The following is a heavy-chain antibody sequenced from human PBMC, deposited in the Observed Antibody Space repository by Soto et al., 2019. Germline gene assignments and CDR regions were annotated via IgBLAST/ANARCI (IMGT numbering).Heavy chain of an antibody. Sequence: QVQLVQSGAEVKKPGASVKVSCKASGYTFTSYGISWVRQAPGQGLEWMGWISAYNGNTNYAQKLQGRVTMTTDTSTSTAYMELRRLRSDDTAVYYCAREVRPHNVYYYYGMDVWGQGTTVTVSS. V-gene: IGHV1-18*04. CDR1: GYTFTSYG. CDR3: AREVRPHNVYYYYGMDV. J-gene: IGHJ6*02. CDR2: ISAYNGNT. D-gene: IGHD1-1*01.